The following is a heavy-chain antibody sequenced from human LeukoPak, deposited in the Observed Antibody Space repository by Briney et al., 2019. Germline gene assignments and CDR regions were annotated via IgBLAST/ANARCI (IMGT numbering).Heavy chain of an antibody. CDR2: ISYDGSNK. V-gene: IGHV3-30*18. J-gene: IGHJ6*02. CDR1: GFTFSSYG. D-gene: IGHD3-3*01. CDR3: AKDKAPTYYDFWSGSYYYYGMDV. Sequence: PGGSLRLSCAASGFTFSSYGMHWVRQAPGKGLEWVAVISYDGSNKYYADSVKGRFAISRDNSKNTLYLQMNSLRAEGTAVYYCAKDKAPTYYDFWSGSYYYYGMDVWGQGTTVTVSS.